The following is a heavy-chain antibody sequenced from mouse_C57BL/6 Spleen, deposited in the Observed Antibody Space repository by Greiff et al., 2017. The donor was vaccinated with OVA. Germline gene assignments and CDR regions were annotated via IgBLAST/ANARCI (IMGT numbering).Heavy chain of an antibody. D-gene: IGHD2-4*01. J-gene: IGHJ3*01. CDR2: IYPGSGST. CDR3: ARSYDYDRAWFAY. Sequence: QVQLQQPGAELVKPGASVKMSCKASGYTFTSYWITWVKQRPGQGLEWIGDIYPGSGSTNYNEKFKSKATLTVDTSSSTAYMQLSSLTSEDSAVYYCARSYDYDRAWFAYWGQGTLVTVSA. CDR1: GYTFTSYW. V-gene: IGHV1-55*01.